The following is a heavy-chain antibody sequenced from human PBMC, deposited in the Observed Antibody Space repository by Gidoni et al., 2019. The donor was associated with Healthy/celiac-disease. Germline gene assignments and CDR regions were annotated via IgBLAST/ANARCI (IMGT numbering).Heavy chain of an antibody. CDR2: ISGSGGST. D-gene: IGHD5-18*01. V-gene: IGHV3-23*01. Sequence: EVQLLESGGGLVQPGGSLRLSCAASVFTFSSYAMSWVRQAPGTGLEGVSAISGSGGSTYYADSVKGRFTISRDNSKNTLYLQMNSLRAEDTAVYYCAKDLSGRAMVIPLDYWGQGTLVTVSS. CDR1: VFTFSSYA. CDR3: AKDLSGRAMVIPLDY. J-gene: IGHJ4*02.